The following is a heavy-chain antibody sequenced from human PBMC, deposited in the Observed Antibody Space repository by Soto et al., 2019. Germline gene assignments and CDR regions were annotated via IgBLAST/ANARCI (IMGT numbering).Heavy chain of an antibody. CDR1: GGSISGGVHS. V-gene: IGHV4-30-4*01. Sequence: QVQLQESGPGLVKPSETLSLTCTVSGGSISGGVHSWSWIRQPPGKGLEWIGHIFYSGSTYYNPFRKSRLTISVDTSKHHFSLRLSSVTAADTAVYYCAREIMPLTNDWYFDLWGRGTLVTVSS. CDR3: AREIMPLTNDWYFDL. CDR2: IFYSGST. J-gene: IGHJ2*01. D-gene: IGHD2-8*01.